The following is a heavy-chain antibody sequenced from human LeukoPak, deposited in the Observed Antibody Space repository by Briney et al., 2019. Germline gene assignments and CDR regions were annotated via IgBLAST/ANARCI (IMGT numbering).Heavy chain of an antibody. CDR1: GFTFSSYG. Sequence: GSLRLSCAASGFTFSSYGMHWVRQAPGKGLEWVAVIWYDGSNKYYADSVKGRFTISRDNSKNTLYLQMNSLRAEDTAVYYCARAPYSSSSWIGYFDYWGQGTLVTVSS. J-gene: IGHJ4*02. V-gene: IGHV3-33*01. CDR3: ARAPYSSSSWIGYFDY. D-gene: IGHD6-6*01. CDR2: IWYDGSNK.